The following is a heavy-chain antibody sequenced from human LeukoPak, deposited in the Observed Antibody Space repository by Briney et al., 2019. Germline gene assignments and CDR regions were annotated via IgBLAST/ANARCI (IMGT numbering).Heavy chain of an antibody. J-gene: IGHJ4*02. CDR2: ITPDGSQT. D-gene: IGHD3-10*01. Sequence: PGGSLRLSCAASEFTFGNSWINWVRQALGQGLEWVANITPDGSQTHYLDSVKGRFTVSRDNAKYSAYLQMNSLRAEDTAVYYCFGSGRYSNWDQGTLVTVSS. V-gene: IGHV3-7*01. CDR1: EFTFGNSW. CDR3: FGSGRYSN.